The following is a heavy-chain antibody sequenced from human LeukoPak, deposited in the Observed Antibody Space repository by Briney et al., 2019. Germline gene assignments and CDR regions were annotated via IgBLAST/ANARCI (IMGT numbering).Heavy chain of an antibody. CDR3: ARLYNAVITPTNDY. CDR1: GFTFSTYS. CDR2: ITSSGSLT. D-gene: IGHD4-23*01. V-gene: IGHV3-21*01. J-gene: IGHJ4*02. Sequence: PGGSLRLSCAASGFTFSTYSMTWVRQAPGEGLDWVSSITSSGSLTYYADSVKGRFTISRDNAENSLYLQMNSLRAEDTAVYYCARLYNAVITPTNDYWGQGTLVTVSS.